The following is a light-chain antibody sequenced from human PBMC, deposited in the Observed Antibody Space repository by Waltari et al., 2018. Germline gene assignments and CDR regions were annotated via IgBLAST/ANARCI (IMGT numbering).Light chain of an antibody. Sequence: QSALTQPASVSGSPGQSITISCTGTNSDIGGYHYVSWYQQHPGKAPKLMIFDVSYRPSGVSHRFSGSKSGNTASLTISVLQPDDEAIYYCSSYTDHISLHILFGGGTKLTVL. V-gene: IGLV2-14*03. CDR2: DVS. CDR3: SSYTDHISLHIL. J-gene: IGLJ2*01. CDR1: NSDIGGYHY.